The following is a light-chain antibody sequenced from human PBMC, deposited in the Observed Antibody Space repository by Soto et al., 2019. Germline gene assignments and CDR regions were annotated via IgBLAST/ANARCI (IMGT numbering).Light chain of an antibody. CDR2: DVS. V-gene: IGLV2-14*01. CDR1: SSDVGGYNY. Sequence: QSALTQPASVSGSPGQSITISCTGTSSDVGGYNYVSWYQQHPGKAPKLMIYDVSNRPSGVSNRFSGSQSGNTASLTISGLQAEDEADYYCSSYTSSSILGYVVFGGGTKLTVL. CDR3: SSYTSSSILGYVV. J-gene: IGLJ2*01.